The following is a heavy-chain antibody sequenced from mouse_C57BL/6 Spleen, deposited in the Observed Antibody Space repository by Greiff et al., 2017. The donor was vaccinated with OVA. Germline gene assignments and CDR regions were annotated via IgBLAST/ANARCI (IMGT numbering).Heavy chain of an antibody. CDR3: TGGDSSGTGYAMDY. J-gene: IGHJ4*01. CDR1: GYTFTDYE. V-gene: IGHV1-15*01. CDR2: IDPETGGT. D-gene: IGHD3-2*02. Sequence: QVQLQQSGAELVRPGASVTLSCKASGYTFTDYEMHWVKQTPVHGLEWIGAIDPETGGTAYNQKFKGKAILTADKSSSTAYMELRSLTSEDSAVYYCTGGDSSGTGYAMDYWGQGTSVTVSS.